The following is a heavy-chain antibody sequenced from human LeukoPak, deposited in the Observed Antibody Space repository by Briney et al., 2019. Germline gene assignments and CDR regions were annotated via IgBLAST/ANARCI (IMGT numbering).Heavy chain of an antibody. CDR3: ARELKMGYSSSYWFDP. D-gene: IGHD6-13*01. V-gene: IGHV1-18*01. J-gene: IGHJ5*02. CDR1: GYTFTSYG. CDR2: ISAYNGNT. Sequence: ASVKVSCKASGYTFTSYGISWVRQAPGQGLEWMGWISAYNGNTNYAQNLQGRVTMTTDTSTSTAYMELRSLRSDDTAVYYCARELKMGYSSSYWFDPWGQGTLVTVSS.